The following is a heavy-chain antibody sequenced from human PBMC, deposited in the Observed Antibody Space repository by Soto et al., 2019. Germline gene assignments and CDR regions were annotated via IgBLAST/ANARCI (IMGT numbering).Heavy chain of an antibody. CDR3: ARVGSSYYYGMDV. J-gene: IGHJ6*02. CDR2: INAGNGNT. D-gene: IGHD3-10*01. CDR1: GYTFTSYA. V-gene: IGHV1-3*01. Sequence: QVQLVQSGAEVKKPGASVKVSCKASGYTFTSYAMHWVRQAPGQRLEWMGWINAGNGNTKYSQKFQGRVTITRDTAASTAYMELSSRRSEDTAVYYCARVGSSYYYGMDVWGQGTTVTVSS.